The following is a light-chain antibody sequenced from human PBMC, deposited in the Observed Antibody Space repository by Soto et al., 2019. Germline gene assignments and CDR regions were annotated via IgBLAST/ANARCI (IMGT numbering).Light chain of an antibody. CDR2: EVS. Sequence: QSALTQPASVSGSPGQSITISCTGTSSDVGDYKYVSWYQQHPGKAPKIMIYEVSNRPSGVSNRFSGSKSGNTASLTISGLQAEDEADYYCSSYASSSTLVFGGGTKVTVL. J-gene: IGLJ2*01. CDR3: SSYASSSTLV. V-gene: IGLV2-14*01. CDR1: SSDVGDYKY.